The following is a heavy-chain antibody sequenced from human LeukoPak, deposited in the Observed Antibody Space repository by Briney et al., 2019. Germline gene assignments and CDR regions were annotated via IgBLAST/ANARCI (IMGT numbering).Heavy chain of an antibody. D-gene: IGHD2-21*02. J-gene: IGHJ4*02. CDR2: ISNNGNYI. CDR3: ARLYCSGDCYAFDY. V-gene: IGHV3-21*01. Sequence: PGGSLRLSCAASGFTFSTYSMNWVRQAPGKGLEWVSSISNNGNYIYYADSVKGRFTISRDNAKNSLYLQMNSFRVEDTAVYYCARLYCSGDCYAFDYWGQGTLVTVSS. CDR1: GFTFSTYS.